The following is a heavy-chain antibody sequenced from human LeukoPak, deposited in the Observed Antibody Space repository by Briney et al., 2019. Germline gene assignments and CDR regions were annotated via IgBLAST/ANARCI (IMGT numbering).Heavy chain of an antibody. J-gene: IGHJ3*02. Sequence: AASVKVSCKASGYTFTNCGISWVRQAPGQGLEWMGWISAYNGNTNYAQKLQGRVTMTTDTSTSTASMELRSLRSDDTAVYYCARPLGTLRIAAAAHDAFDTWGQGTMVTVSS. CDR1: GYTFTNCG. CDR3: ARPLGTLRIAAAAHDAFDT. V-gene: IGHV1-18*01. CDR2: ISAYNGNT. D-gene: IGHD6-13*01.